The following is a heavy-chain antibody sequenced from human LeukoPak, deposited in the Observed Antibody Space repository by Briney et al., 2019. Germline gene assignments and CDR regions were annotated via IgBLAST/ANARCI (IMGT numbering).Heavy chain of an antibody. V-gene: IGHV4-39*07. CDR2: IYYSGTT. J-gene: IGHJ5*02. Sequence: KTSETLSLTCTVSGGSISSDNYYWGWIRQPPGKGLEWIGSIYYSGTTYYNPSLKSRVTISVDTSKNQFSLKLSSVTAADTAVYYCARWYRLSGPAALTNWFDPWGQGTLVTVSS. CDR3: ARWYRLSGPAALTNWFDP. D-gene: IGHD2-2*01. CDR1: GGSISSDNYY.